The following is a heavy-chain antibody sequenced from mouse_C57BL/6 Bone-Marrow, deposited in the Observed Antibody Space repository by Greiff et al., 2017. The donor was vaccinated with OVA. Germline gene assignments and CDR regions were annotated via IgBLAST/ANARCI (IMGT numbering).Heavy chain of an antibody. CDR2: IYPGSGNT. V-gene: IGHV1-76*01. CDR1: GYTFTDYY. J-gene: IGHJ2*01. D-gene: IGHD4-1*01. CDR3: ARGRTGNVDY. Sequence: QVQLKQSGAELVRPGASVKLSCKASGYTFTDYYINWVKQRPGQGLEWIARIYPGSGNTYYNEKFKGKATLTAEKSSSTAYMQLSSLTSEDSAVYFCARGRTGNVDYWGQGTTLTVSS.